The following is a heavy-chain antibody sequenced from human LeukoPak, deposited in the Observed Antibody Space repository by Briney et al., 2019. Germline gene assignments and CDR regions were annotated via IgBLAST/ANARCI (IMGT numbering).Heavy chain of an antibody. D-gene: IGHD5-24*01. J-gene: IGHJ3*02. V-gene: IGHV3-48*03. CDR1: GFTFSSYE. CDR3: ARVNLLQSRSPGGYAFDI. Sequence: GGSLRLSCAAPGFTFSSYEMNWVRQAPGKGLEWVSYISSSGSTIYYADSVKGRFTISRDNAKNSLYLQMNSLRAEDTAVYYCARVNLLQSRSPGGYAFDIWGQGTMVTVSS. CDR2: ISSSGSTI.